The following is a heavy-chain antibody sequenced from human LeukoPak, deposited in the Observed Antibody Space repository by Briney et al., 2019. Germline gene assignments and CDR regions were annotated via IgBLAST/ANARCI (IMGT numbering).Heavy chain of an antibody. D-gene: IGHD2-15*01. CDR3: ARDRGGSYSAIDY. CDR1: GFTFSSYS. CDR2: ISSSSITI. V-gene: IGHV3-48*04. J-gene: IGHJ4*02. Sequence: GGSLRLSCAASGFTFSSYSLNWVRQAPGRGLEGVSFISSSSITIYYADSVKGRFTISRDNAEKSLYLQMNSLRAEDTAVYYCARDRGGSYSAIDYWGQGTLVTVSS.